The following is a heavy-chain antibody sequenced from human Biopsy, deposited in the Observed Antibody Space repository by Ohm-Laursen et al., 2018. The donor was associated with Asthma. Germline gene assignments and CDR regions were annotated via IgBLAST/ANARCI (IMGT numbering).Heavy chain of an antibody. CDR3: ARFKRGYSYGYAGVFDY. Sequence: SLRLSCTASGFTFSSYDMHWVRQAPGKGLEWVAVISYDGSNKYYADSVKGRFTISRDNAKNSLYLQMNSLRDEDTAVYYCARFKRGYSYGYAGVFDYWGQGTLVTVSS. J-gene: IGHJ4*02. CDR1: GFTFSSYD. V-gene: IGHV3-30*03. D-gene: IGHD5-18*01. CDR2: ISYDGSNK.